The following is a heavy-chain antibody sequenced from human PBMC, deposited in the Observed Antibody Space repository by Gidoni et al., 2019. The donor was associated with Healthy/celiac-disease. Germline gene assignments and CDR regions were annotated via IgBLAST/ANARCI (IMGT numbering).Heavy chain of an antibody. D-gene: IGHD3-10*01. Sequence: FSGYYWGCIRQPPGEGREWIGEINHSGSTNYNPSLKSRVTISVDMSKNQFSLKLSSVTAADTAVYDCARVCRITMVRGVIWGSYYYMDVWGKGTTVTVSS. V-gene: IGHV4-34*01. CDR1: FSGYY. CDR2: INHSGST. CDR3: ARVCRITMVRGVIWGSYYYMDV. J-gene: IGHJ6*03.